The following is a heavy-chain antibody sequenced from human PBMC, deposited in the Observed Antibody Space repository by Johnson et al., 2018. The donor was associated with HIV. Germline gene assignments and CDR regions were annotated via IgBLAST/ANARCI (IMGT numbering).Heavy chain of an antibody. CDR3: ARGGGYSIAAPSDAVDI. Sequence: QVQLVESGGGVVQPGRSLRLSCAASGFTFSSYAMHWVRQAPGKGLEWVAVISYDGSNKYYADSVKGRFTISRDNSNNTLYLQMNSLRAEDTAVYYCARGGGYSIAAPSDAVDIWGQGTMVTVSS. V-gene: IGHV3-30-3*01. CDR1: GFTFSSYA. J-gene: IGHJ3*02. CDR2: ISYDGSNK. D-gene: IGHD6-6*01.